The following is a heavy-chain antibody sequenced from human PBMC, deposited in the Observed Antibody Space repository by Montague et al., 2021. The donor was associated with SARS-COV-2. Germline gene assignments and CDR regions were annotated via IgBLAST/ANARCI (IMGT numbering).Heavy chain of an antibody. Sequence: SETLFLTCTVSGGSITRNYYWGWIRQPPGKGLEWVGNIYYNGTTFINPSLESRVTISVDASKNQFSLNLTSVTAADTAVYYCARPLVRGVPKAFDIWGQGALVIVSS. J-gene: IGHJ3*02. CDR1: GGSITRNYY. V-gene: IGHV4-39*01. D-gene: IGHD3-10*01. CDR3: ARPLVRGVPKAFDI. CDR2: IYYNGTT.